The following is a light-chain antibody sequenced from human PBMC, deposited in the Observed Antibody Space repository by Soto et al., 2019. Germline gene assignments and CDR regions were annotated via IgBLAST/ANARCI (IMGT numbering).Light chain of an antibody. Sequence: EIVLTQSPDTLSLSPGERATLSCRASQSVSSYLAWYQQKPGQAPRLLIYDASNRATGIPARFSGSGSGTDFTLTISSLEPEDFAVYYCQQRRRTFGQGTKVEIK. CDR2: DAS. CDR1: QSVSSY. V-gene: IGKV3-11*01. J-gene: IGKJ1*01. CDR3: QQRRRT.